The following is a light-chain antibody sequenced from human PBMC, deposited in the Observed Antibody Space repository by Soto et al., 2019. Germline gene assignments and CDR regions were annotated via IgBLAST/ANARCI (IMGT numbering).Light chain of an antibody. V-gene: IGLV2-8*01. CDR3: CSKSGSNKHVV. CDR1: SSDIGASNS. CDR2: EVT. Sequence: QSALTQPPSASGSPGQSVTISCAGSSSDIGASNSVSWYQQHPGKAPKLLISEVTKRPSGVPDRFSGSKSGNTASLTVSGLQADDEADDYCCSKSGSNKHVVFGGGTKLTVL. J-gene: IGLJ2*01.